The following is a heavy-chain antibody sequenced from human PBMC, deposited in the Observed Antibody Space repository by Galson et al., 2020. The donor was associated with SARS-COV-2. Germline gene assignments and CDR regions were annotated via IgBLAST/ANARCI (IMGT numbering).Heavy chain of an antibody. CDR3: AKDERRYDILTGYDY. Sequence: GGSLRLSCVVPGFTFSSYAMSWVRQAPGKGLEWVSVISSSYRTYYADSVKGRFTISRDNSKNTLYLKMNSLRAEDTAVYSCAKDERRYDILTGYDYWGQGTLVTVSS. V-gene: IGHV3-23*01. D-gene: IGHD3-9*01. CDR1: GFTFSSYA. CDR2: ISSSYRT. J-gene: IGHJ4*02.